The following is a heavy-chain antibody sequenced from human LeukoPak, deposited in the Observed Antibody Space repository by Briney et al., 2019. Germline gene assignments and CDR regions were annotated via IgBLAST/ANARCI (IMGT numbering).Heavy chain of an antibody. CDR2: IYPSDSGT. D-gene: IGHD5-18*01. CDR1: GYSLNKYW. CDR3: ARGYSYADFHY. V-gene: IGHV5-51*01. J-gene: IGHJ4*02. Sequence: GESLKISRKSSGYSLNKYWIGLGRQMPGKGLGWVGIIYPSDSGTRYSPSFQGQVTISADKSISTAYLQWSSLKASDTAMYYCARGYSYADFHYWGQGTLVTVSS.